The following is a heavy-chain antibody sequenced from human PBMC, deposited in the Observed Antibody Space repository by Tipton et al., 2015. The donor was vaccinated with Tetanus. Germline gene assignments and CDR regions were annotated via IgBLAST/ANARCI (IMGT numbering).Heavy chain of an antibody. CDR2: IYYSGST. Sequence: TLSLTCTVSGGSVSSGSYYWSWIRQPPGKGLEWIGYIYYSGSTNHNPSLKSRVTISVDTSKNRFSLKLSSVTAADTAVYYCARGVEVTNDILTDYFDYWGQGTLVPVSS. CDR1: GGSVSSGSYY. V-gene: IGHV4-61*01. CDR3: ARGVEVTNDILTDYFDY. J-gene: IGHJ4*02. D-gene: IGHD3-9*01.